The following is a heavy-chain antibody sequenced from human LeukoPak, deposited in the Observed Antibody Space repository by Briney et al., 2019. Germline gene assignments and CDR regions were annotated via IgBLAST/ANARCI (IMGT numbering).Heavy chain of an antibody. D-gene: IGHD5-24*01. CDR1: DFTFSNYG. CDR3: ARVRRDGYNRDAFDV. J-gene: IGHJ3*01. Sequence: PGGSLRLSCAASDFTFSNYGMHWVRQAPGKGLEWVAVMYYAGTNQYYADSVKGRFTISRDNSNNRLYLQMNSLRAEDTAVYYCARVRRDGYNRDAFDVWGQGTMVTVSS. CDR2: MYYAGTNQ. V-gene: IGHV3-33*01.